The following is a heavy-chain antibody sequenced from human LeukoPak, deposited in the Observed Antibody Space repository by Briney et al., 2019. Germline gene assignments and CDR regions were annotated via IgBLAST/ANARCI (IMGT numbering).Heavy chain of an antibody. Sequence: GGTLRLSCAASGFTFSLYAMNWVRQAQGKGREWISYINDDSSDIHYAGSVRGRFTVSRDDARKTLYLQLSSLRVEDTAVYYCARDTFQPGLIDSWGQGTLVTVSS. CDR1: GFTFSLYA. D-gene: IGHD2-2*01. CDR3: ARDTFQPGLIDS. CDR2: INDDSSDI. V-gene: IGHV3-21*05. J-gene: IGHJ4*02.